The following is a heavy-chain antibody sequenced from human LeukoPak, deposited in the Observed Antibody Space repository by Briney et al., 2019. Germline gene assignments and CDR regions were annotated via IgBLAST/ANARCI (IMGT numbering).Heavy chain of an antibody. J-gene: IGHJ4*02. CDR3: ARAWVRYSSGWYSHFDY. CDR2: TYYRSKWYN. CDR1: GDSVSSNSAA. V-gene: IGHV6-1*01. Sequence: SQTLSLTCAISGDSVSSNSAAWNWIRQSPSRGLEWLGRTYYRSKWYNDYAVSVKSRITINPDTSKNQFSLQLNSVTPEDTAVYYCARAWVRYSSGWYSHFDYWGQGTLVTVSS. D-gene: IGHD6-19*01.